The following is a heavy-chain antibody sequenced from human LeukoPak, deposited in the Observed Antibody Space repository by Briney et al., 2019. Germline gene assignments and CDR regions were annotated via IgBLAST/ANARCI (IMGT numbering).Heavy chain of an antibody. J-gene: IGHJ4*02. Sequence: ASVKVSCKASGYTFTSYAMHWVRQAPGHRLEWMGWINAGNGNTKYSQKFQGRVTITRDTSASTAYMELSSLRSEDTAVYYCARDSDRLPIAAAADYWGQGTLVTVSS. CDR1: GYTFTSYA. CDR2: INAGNGNT. CDR3: ARDSDRLPIAAAADY. V-gene: IGHV1-3*01. D-gene: IGHD6-13*01.